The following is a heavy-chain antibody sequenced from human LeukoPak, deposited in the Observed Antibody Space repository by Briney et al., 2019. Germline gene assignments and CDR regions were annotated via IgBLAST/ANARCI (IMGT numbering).Heavy chain of an antibody. Sequence: KPSETLSLTCAVAGDSINTNIYYWGWIRQPPGKGLEWIGTIYYSGSAYYNPSLKSRVTISIDTSKNQFPLRLTSVTAADTAVYYCARHEYRWPTSSDPVYYMDVWGKGTTVTVS. V-gene: IGHV4-39*01. CDR1: GDSINTNIYY. CDR3: ARHEYRWPTSSDPVYYMDV. CDR2: IYYSGSA. J-gene: IGHJ6*03. D-gene: IGHD5-24*01.